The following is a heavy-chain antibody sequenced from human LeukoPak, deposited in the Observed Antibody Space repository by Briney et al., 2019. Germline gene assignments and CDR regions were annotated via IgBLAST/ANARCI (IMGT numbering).Heavy chain of an antibody. CDR3: ARRRYYDSTGYLD. Sequence: PSETLSLTCTVSSDSISSSNYYWGWVRQPPGKRLEWIGDIYYSGRTYYNSSLKSRLTLSVDTSRNQFSLKLSSVSASETAAYYCARRRYYDSTGYLDWGQGTLVSVSP. V-gene: IGHV4-39*01. CDR2: IYYSGRT. J-gene: IGHJ1*01. D-gene: IGHD3-22*01. CDR1: SDSISSSNYY.